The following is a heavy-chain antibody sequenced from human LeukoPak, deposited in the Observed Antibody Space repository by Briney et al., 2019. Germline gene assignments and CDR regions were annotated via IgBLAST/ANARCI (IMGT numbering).Heavy chain of an antibody. CDR2: IPYDGSKK. Sequence: PGRSLRLSCAASGFTFSSYAMHWVRQARDNGLDWVAVIPYDGSKKYYADSVQGRFTISRDNSKNTMYLQMNSLRSEDTAVYYCARDGASRGAPDDYWGQGTLVTVSS. CDR3: ARDGASRGAPDDY. V-gene: IGHV3-30-3*01. CDR1: GFTFSSYA. D-gene: IGHD2-15*01. J-gene: IGHJ4*02.